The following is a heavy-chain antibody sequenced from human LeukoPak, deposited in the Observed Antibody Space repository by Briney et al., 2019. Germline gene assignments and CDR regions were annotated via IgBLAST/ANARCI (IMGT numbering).Heavy chain of an antibody. CDR3: AKHLGSHSFLFYYMDV. CDR2: LSGSGTAT. J-gene: IGHJ6*03. D-gene: IGHD2-21*01. Sequence: GGSLRLSCEAFQFTFSRFAMSWIRQAPGRGLEWVSTLSGSGTATYYADSVKGRFTTSRDNSKDTLYLQMDNLRADDTAVYYCAKHLGSHSFLFYYMDVWGTGTSVIVSS. V-gene: IGHV3-23*01. CDR1: QFTFSRFA.